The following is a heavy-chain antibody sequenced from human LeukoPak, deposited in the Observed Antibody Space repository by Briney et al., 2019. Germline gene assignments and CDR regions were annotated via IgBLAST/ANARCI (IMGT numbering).Heavy chain of an antibody. CDR3: AHSGYSSGRYYFGY. V-gene: IGHV2-5*02. CDR1: GFSLTSTRVG. CDR2: IYWDDDK. Sequence: CGPTLVKPTQTLTLTCTFSGFSLTSTRVGVGWIRQPPEKALEWLALIYWDDDKRYSPSLKSRLTITKDTSKNQVVLTMTNMDPADTATYYCAHSGYSSGRYYFGYWGQGTLVTVSS. D-gene: IGHD6-19*01. J-gene: IGHJ4*02.